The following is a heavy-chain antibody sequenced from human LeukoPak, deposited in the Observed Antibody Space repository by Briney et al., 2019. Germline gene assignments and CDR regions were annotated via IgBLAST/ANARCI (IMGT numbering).Heavy chain of an antibody. CDR3: ARDRDCSRTSCFSAFDV. CDR2: ISHDGNDQ. Sequence: GGSLRLSCAASGFTFSTYEMHWVRQAPGKGLEWVAVISHDGNDQYYADSVKGRFTISRDNSKNALYLQMNSLRLEDTAVYYCARDRDCSRTSCFSAFDVWGQGTMAIVSS. D-gene: IGHD2-2*01. J-gene: IGHJ3*01. V-gene: IGHV3-30*04. CDR1: GFTFSTYE.